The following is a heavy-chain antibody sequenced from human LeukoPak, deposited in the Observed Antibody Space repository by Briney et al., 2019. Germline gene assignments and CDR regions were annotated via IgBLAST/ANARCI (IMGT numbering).Heavy chain of an antibody. Sequence: SETLSLTCAVYGGSFSGYYWSWIRQPPGKGLEWIGEINHSGSTNYNPSLKSRVTISVDTSKNQFSLKLSSVTAADTAVYYCAREGETFDYWGQGTLVTVSS. CDR1: GGSFSGYY. J-gene: IGHJ4*02. CDR3: AREGETFDY. D-gene: IGHD3-16*01. V-gene: IGHV4-34*01. CDR2: INHSGST.